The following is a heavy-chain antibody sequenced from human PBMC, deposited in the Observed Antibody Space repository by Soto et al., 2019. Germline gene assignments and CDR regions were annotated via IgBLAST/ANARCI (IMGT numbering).Heavy chain of an antibody. Sequence: EVQLVESGGGLVQPGGPLKLSCAASGFTFSGSAMHWVRQASGKGLEWVGRIRSKANSYATAYAASVKGRFTISRDDSKNTAYLQMNSLKTEDTAVYYCTRHLVDSWGQGTLVTVSS. CDR1: GFTFSGSA. V-gene: IGHV3-73*01. J-gene: IGHJ4*02. CDR2: IRSKANSYAT. CDR3: TRHLVDS.